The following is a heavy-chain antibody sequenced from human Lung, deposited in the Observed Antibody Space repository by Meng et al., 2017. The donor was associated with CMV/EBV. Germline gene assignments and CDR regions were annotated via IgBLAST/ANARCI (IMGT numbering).Heavy chain of an antibody. CDR2: IYHSGST. CDR3: ARVVTALWGYYFDY. D-gene: IGHD2-21*02. V-gene: IGHV4-4*02. CDR1: GGSISSSNW. J-gene: IGHJ4*02. Sequence: QLQLPESRPGLVNPSGPLSLPCAVSGGSISSSNWWSWVRQPPGKGLEWIGEIYHSGSTNYNPSLKSRVTISVDKSKNQFSLKLSSVTAADTAVYYCARVVTALWGYYFDYWGQGTLVTVSS.